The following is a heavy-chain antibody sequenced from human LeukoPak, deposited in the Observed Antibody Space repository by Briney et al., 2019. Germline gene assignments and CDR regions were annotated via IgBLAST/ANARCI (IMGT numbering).Heavy chain of an antibody. CDR2: INHSGST. CDR3: AKYSYGYPNWFDP. Sequence: SETLSLTCAVYGGSFSGYYWSWIRQPPGKGLEWLGEINHSGSTNYNPSLKSRVTISVDTSKNQFSLKLSSVTAADTAVYYCAKYSYGYPNWFDPWGQGTLVTVSS. CDR1: GGSFSGYY. D-gene: IGHD5-18*01. V-gene: IGHV4-34*01. J-gene: IGHJ5*02.